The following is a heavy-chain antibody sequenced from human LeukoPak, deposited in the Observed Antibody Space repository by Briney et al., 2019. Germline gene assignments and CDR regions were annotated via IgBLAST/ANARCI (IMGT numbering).Heavy chain of an antibody. V-gene: IGHV3-23*01. CDR2: ITDSGDGE. D-gene: IGHD3-3*01. Sequence: GGSLRLSCAASGFTFSSSAMSWVRQAPGKGLAWVSSITDSGDGEYYADSVKGRFTISRDDSKNTLYLQMNSLRAEDTAVYYCAKVGFWSGYSTFDYWGQGTLVTVSS. CDR3: AKVGFWSGYSTFDY. J-gene: IGHJ4*02. CDR1: GFTFSSSA.